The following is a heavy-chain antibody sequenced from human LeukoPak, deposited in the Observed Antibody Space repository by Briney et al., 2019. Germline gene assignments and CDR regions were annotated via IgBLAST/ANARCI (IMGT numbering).Heavy chain of an antibody. Sequence: PSETLSLTCTVSGGSVSSGSYYWSWIRQPPGKGLEWIGYIYYSGSTNYNPSLKSRVTISVDTSKNQSSLKLSSVTAADTAVYYCARGVFGRFDPWGQGTLVTVSS. D-gene: IGHD3-10*01. CDR1: GGSVSSGSYY. CDR3: ARGVFGRFDP. J-gene: IGHJ5*02. V-gene: IGHV4-61*01. CDR2: IYYSGST.